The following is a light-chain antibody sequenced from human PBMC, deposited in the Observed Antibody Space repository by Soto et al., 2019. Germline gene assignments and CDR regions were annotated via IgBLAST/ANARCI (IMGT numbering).Light chain of an antibody. CDR3: QRYGSSYT. J-gene: IGKJ2*01. Sequence: EIVLTQSPGTLSLSPGERATLSCRASQSVSSDYLAWYQQKPDQAPSRLIYGASNRAPGIPDRFSGSGSGTDFTLTISRLEPDDFAVYCCQRYGSSYTFGQGTKLEIK. CDR1: QSVSSDY. V-gene: IGKV3-20*01. CDR2: GAS.